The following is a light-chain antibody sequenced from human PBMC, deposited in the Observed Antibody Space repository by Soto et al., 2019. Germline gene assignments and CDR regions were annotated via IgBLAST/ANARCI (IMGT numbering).Light chain of an antibody. CDR3: MQALQTVYT. CDR1: QSLLHSNGYNY. CDR2: LGS. J-gene: IGKJ2*01. V-gene: IGKV2-28*01. Sequence: DTVMTQSPLSLPVTPGEPASISCRSSQSLLHSNGYNYLDWYLQKPGQSPQLLIYLGSNRASGVPDRFSGSGSGTDFTLKISRVEAEDVGVYYCMQALQTVYTFGQGTKLEIK.